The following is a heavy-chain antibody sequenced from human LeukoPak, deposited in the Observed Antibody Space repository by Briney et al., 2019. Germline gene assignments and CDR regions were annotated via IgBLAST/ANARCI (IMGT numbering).Heavy chain of an antibody. J-gene: IGHJ5*02. Sequence: SETLSLTCAVYGGSFSGYYWSWIRQPPGKGPEWIGEINHSGSTNYNPSLKSRVTISVDTSKNQFSLKLSSVTAADTAVYYCARGLPYSSSWYWFDPWGQGTLVTVSS. CDR3: ARGLPYSSSWYWFDP. V-gene: IGHV4-34*01. D-gene: IGHD6-13*01. CDR1: GGSFSGYY. CDR2: INHSGST.